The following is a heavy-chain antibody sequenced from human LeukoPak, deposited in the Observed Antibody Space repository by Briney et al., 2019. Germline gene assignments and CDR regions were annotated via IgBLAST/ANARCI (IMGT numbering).Heavy chain of an antibody. Sequence: SETLSLTCAVYGGSLSGYYWSWIRQSPGKGLEWIGEVNHSGSTTYNASLKSRVTISVDTSKNQFSLKLTSVTAADTAVYYCARGGSGWPFDYWGQGTLVTVSS. CDR2: VNHSGST. J-gene: IGHJ4*02. D-gene: IGHD6-19*01. V-gene: IGHV4-34*01. CDR3: ARGGSGWPFDY. CDR1: GGSLSGYY.